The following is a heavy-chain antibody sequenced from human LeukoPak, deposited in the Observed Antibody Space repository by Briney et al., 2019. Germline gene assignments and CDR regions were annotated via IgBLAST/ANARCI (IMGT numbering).Heavy chain of an antibody. CDR3: ASHGTSYDY. CDR1: GGSFSGYY. CDR2: INHSGST. Sequence: PSETLSLTCAVYGGSFSGYYWSWIRQPPGKGLEWIGEINHSGSTNYNPSLKSRVTISVDTSKNQFSLKLSSVTAADTAVYYCASHGTSYDYWGQGTLVTVSS. J-gene: IGHJ4*02. V-gene: IGHV4-34*01. D-gene: IGHD2-2*01.